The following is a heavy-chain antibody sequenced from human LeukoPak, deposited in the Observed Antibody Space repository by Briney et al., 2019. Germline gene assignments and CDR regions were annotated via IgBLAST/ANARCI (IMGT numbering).Heavy chain of an antibody. D-gene: IGHD6-13*01. CDR2: ISGSGGST. CDR3: AKMKGSIAAADGMDV. J-gene: IGHJ6*02. CDR1: GFTFSSYA. V-gene: IGHV3-23*01. Sequence: GGSLRLSCAASGFTFSSYAMSWVRQAPGKGLEWVSAISGSGGSTYYADSVKGRFTISRDNSKNTLYLQMNSLRTEDTALYYCAKMKGSIAAADGMDVWGQGTTVTVSS.